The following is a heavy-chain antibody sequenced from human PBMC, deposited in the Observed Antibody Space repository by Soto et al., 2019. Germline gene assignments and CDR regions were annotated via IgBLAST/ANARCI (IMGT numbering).Heavy chain of an antibody. CDR1: GGSLSSGSFF. CDR2: IYFTGTS. V-gene: IGHV4-39*01. Sequence: PSETLSLTCTVSGGSLSSGSFFWGWIRQPPGKGLEWIGHIYFTGTSSYSPSLKSRVTMFVDTSKNNFSLRLTSVTAADTAVYYCARHTPAISISDHWGQGTLVTVSS. CDR3: ARHTPAISISDH. D-gene: IGHD2-15*01. J-gene: IGHJ4*02.